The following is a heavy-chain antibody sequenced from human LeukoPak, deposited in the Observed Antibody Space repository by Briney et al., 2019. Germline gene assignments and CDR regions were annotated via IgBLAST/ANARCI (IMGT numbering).Heavy chain of an antibody. J-gene: IGHJ4*02. CDR1: GGTFSSHA. CDR2: IIPFFDIT. Sequence: SVKVSCKASGGTFSSHAINWVRQAPGQGLEWMGRIIPFFDITNYAQNFQGRVTITADKSTSTAYMELSSLRSEDTALYYCARADGTSYSLDENFDYWGQGTLVTVSS. CDR3: ARADGTSYSLDENFDY. D-gene: IGHD5/OR15-5a*01. V-gene: IGHV1-69*04.